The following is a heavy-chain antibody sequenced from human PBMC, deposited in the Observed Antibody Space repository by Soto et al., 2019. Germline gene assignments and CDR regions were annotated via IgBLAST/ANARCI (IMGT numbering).Heavy chain of an antibody. Sequence: QVQLQESGPGLVKPSQTLSLTCTVSGGSISSGGYYWSWIRQHPGKGLEWIGYIYDSGSTYYNPSLKSRVTISVDTSKNQFSLKLSSVTDADTAVYYCARSSTSANYFDYWGQGTLVTVSS. CDR1: GGSISSGGYY. CDR3: ARSSTSANYFDY. V-gene: IGHV4-31*03. D-gene: IGHD2-2*01. J-gene: IGHJ4*02. CDR2: IYDSGST.